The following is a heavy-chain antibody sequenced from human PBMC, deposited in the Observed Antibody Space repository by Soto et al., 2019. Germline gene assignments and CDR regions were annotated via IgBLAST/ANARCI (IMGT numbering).Heavy chain of an antibody. V-gene: IGHV4-34*01. D-gene: IGHD2-8*01. CDR2: INHSGST. CDR3: ARAPMVLSRSYFDS. CDR1: GGSFSGYY. J-gene: IGHJ4*02. Sequence: SETLSLTCAVYGGSFSGYYWSWIRQPPGKGLEWIGEINHSGSTNYNPSLKSRVTISVDTSKNQFSLNLRSVTAADTAVYYCARAPMVLSRSYFDSWGQGTPVTVSS.